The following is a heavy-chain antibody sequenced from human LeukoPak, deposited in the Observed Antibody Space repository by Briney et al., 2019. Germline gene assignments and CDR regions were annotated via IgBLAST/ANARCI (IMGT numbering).Heavy chain of an antibody. D-gene: IGHD3-22*01. CDR3: AKERGYYDSSGYYLFDY. V-gene: IGHV3-23*01. Sequence: PGGSLRLSCAASGFTFSSYAMSWVRQAPGKGLEWVSAISGSGGSTYYADSVKGRFTISRDNSKNTLYLQMNSLRAEDTAVYYCAKERGYYDSSGYYLFDYWGQGTLVTVSS. J-gene: IGHJ4*02. CDR2: ISGSGGST. CDR1: GFTFSSYA.